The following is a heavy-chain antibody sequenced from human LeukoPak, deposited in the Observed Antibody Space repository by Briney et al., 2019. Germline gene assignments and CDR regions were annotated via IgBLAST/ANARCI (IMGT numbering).Heavy chain of an antibody. V-gene: IGHV3-15*01. CDR2: IKSKTDGETT. D-gene: IGHD4-11*01. CDR1: GFTFANAW. CDR3: AKGTHPRTTAEQSFDY. Sequence: PGGSLRLSCAASGFTFANAWMSWVRQAPGKGLECVGRIKSKTDGETTDYAAPVKGRFTISRDDSKNMLYLQMNSLKSEDTAVYYCAKGTHPRTTAEQSFDYWGQGTLVTVSS. J-gene: IGHJ4*02.